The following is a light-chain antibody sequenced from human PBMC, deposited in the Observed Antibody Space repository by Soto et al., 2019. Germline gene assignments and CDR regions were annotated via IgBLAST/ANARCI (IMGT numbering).Light chain of an antibody. CDR2: EVS. Sequence: QSALTQPASVSGSPGQSITISCTGTSSDVGGYNYVSLYQQHPGKAPKLMLYEVSNRPSGVSNRFSGSKSGNTASLTISGLQAEDEAEYYCSSFTSINTWVFGGGTQLTVL. CDR1: SSDVGGYNY. J-gene: IGLJ3*02. V-gene: IGLV2-14*01. CDR3: SSFTSINTWV.